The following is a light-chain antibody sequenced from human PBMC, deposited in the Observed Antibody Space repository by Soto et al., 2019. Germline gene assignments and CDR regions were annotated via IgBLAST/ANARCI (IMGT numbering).Light chain of an antibody. J-gene: IGKJ1*01. V-gene: IGKV1-5*01. Sequence: DIQMTQFPSTLSASVGDRVTITCRASQSISKWLAWYQQKPGKAPKLLIYDSSSLQSGVPSRFSGSGSGTEFTLTITSLQPDDSATYYCQQYKSYSPRTFGQGTKVDIK. CDR3: QQYKSYSPRT. CDR1: QSISKW. CDR2: DSS.